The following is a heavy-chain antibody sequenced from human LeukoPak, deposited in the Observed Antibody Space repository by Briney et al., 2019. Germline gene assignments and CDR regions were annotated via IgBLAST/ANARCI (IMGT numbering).Heavy chain of an antibody. CDR1: GGTFSSYA. Sequence: SVKVSCKASGGTFSSYAISWVRQAPGQGLEWMGGIIPIFGTANYAQKFQGRVTITADESTSTAYMELSSLRSEDTAVYYCARGRGRVTARETYYYYMDVWGKGTTVTISS. CDR3: ARGRGRVTARETYYYYMDV. J-gene: IGHJ6*03. V-gene: IGHV1-69*13. CDR2: IIPIFGTA. D-gene: IGHD3-10*01.